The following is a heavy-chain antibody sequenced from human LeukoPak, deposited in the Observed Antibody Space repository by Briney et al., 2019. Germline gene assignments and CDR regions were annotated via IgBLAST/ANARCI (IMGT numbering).Heavy chain of an antibody. CDR3: AREPFDY. V-gene: IGHV3-21*01. J-gene: IGHJ4*02. CDR1: GFAFSNQA. Sequence: GGSLRLSCAASGFAFSNQAMGWVRQAPGKGLEWVSVISDSGSITYYADSVKGRFTISRDNAKNSLYLQMNSLRAEDTAVYYCAREPFDYWGQGTLVTVSS. CDR2: ISDSGSIT.